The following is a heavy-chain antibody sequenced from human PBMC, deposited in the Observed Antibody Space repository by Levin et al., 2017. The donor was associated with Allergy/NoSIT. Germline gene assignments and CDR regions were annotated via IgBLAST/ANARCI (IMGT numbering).Heavy chain of an antibody. J-gene: IGHJ4*02. Sequence: PSETLSLTCTVSGGSISSGDYFWSWIRQHPGKGLEWIGYVYYRGSAYYSPSLQRRATVSLDTSKNQFSLTLTSVTAADTAVYYCARLRGSRTATLDYWGQGTLVTVSS. D-gene: IGHD5-18*01. CDR1: GGSISSGDYF. CDR3: ARLRGSRTATLDY. V-gene: IGHV4-31*03. CDR2: VYYRGSA.